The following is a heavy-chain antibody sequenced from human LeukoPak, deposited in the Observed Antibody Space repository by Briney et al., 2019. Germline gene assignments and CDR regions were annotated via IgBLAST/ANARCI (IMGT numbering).Heavy chain of an antibody. Sequence: ASVKVSCKASGYTFTSYAMHWVRQAPGQRLEWMGWINAGNGNTKYSQKFQGRVTITRDTSASTAYMELSSLRSEDTAVYYCARGRDSSGYSHFDYWGQGTLVTVSP. CDR2: INAGNGNT. D-gene: IGHD3-22*01. J-gene: IGHJ4*02. CDR3: ARGRDSSGYSHFDY. CDR1: GYTFTSYA. V-gene: IGHV1-3*01.